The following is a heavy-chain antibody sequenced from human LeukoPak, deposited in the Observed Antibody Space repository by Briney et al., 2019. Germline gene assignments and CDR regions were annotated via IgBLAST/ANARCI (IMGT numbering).Heavy chain of an antibody. J-gene: IGHJ4*02. CDR2: ISGSGGST. CDR3: AKEWDQEWDFDY. CDR1: GFTFSNAW. D-gene: IGHD3-3*01. V-gene: IGHV3-23*01. Sequence: SGGSLRLSCAASGFTFSNAWMSWVRQAPGKGLEWVSAISGSGGSTYYADSVKGRLTISRDNSKNTLYLRMNSLRAEDTAVYYCAKEWDQEWDFDYWGQGTLVTVSS.